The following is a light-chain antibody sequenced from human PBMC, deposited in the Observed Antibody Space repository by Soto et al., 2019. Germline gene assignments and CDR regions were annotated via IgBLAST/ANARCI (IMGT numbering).Light chain of an antibody. J-gene: IGLJ2*01. Sequence: QSALTQPPSASGSPGQSVTISCTGTSSDVGGYNYVSWYQHHPGKAPKLLISEVSERPSGVPDRFSGSKSANTASLTVSGLQAEDEADYYCSSYAGGNNVVFGGGTKLTVL. CDR2: EVS. CDR3: SSYAGGNNVV. V-gene: IGLV2-8*01. CDR1: SSDVGGYNY.